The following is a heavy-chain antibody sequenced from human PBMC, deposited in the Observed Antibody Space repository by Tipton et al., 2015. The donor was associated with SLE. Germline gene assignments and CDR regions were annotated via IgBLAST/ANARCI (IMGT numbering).Heavy chain of an antibody. V-gene: IGHV4-34*01. CDR2: INHSGST. D-gene: IGHD2-2*01. J-gene: IGHJ3*02. Sequence: TLSLTCAVYGGSFSGYYWSWIRQPPGKGLEWIGEINHSGSTNYNPSLKSRVTISVDTSKNQFSLKLSSVTAADTAVYYCARGVQPSPRAFDIWGQGTMVTVSS. CDR1: GGSFSGYY. CDR3: ARGVQPSPRAFDI.